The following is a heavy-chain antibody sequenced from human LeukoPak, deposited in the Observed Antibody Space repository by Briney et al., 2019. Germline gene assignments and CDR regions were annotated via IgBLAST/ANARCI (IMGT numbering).Heavy chain of an antibody. Sequence: PGGSLRLSCAASGFTFSGYGMHWVRQAPGKGLERVAVISYDGSNKYYADSVKGRFTIAGDNSKNILYLQMNSLRADDTAVYYCAKDMHYDSSGYYGLQFDSWGQGTLVTVSS. CDR3: AKDMHYDSSGYYGLQFDS. V-gene: IGHV3-30*18. J-gene: IGHJ4*02. CDR2: ISYDGSNK. D-gene: IGHD3-22*01. CDR1: GFTFSGYG.